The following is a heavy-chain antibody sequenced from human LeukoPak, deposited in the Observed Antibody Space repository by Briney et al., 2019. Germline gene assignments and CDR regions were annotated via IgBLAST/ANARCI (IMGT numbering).Heavy chain of an antibody. V-gene: IGHV3-15*01. D-gene: IGHD3-3*01. CDR2: IKSKTDGGTT. CDR1: GFTFSSYA. CDR3: ARVNDFWSGSYRVHYYYDMDV. J-gene: IGHJ6*03. Sequence: PGGSLRLSCAASGFTFSSYAMNWVRQAPGKGLECVGRIKSKTDGGTTDYAAPVKGRFTISRDDSKNMVYLQMNSLRAEDTAVYYCARVNDFWSGSYRVHYYYDMDVWGKGTTVTVSS.